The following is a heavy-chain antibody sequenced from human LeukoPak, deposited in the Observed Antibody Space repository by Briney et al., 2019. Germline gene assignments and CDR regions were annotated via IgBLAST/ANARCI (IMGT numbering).Heavy chain of an antibody. CDR1: GFTFSSYG. J-gene: IGHJ3*02. Sequence: PGRSLRLSCAASGFTFSSYGMHWVRQAPGKGLEWVAVIWYDGSNKYYADSVQGRFTISRENSKNTLYLRMNSLRDEDTAVYYCARRGAAATNAFDIWGQGTMVTVSS. CDR2: IWYDGSNK. D-gene: IGHD6-13*01. CDR3: ARRGAAATNAFDI. V-gene: IGHV3-33*01.